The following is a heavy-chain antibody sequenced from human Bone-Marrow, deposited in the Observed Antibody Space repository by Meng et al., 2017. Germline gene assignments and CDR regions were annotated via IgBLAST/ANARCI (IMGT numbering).Heavy chain of an antibody. D-gene: IGHD6-19*01. CDR1: GFTFDDYG. CDR3: ARGEGGWYAYYYYGMDV. CDR2: INWNGGST. V-gene: IGHV3-20*04. Sequence: LSLTCAASGFTFDDYGMSWVRQAPGKGLEWVSGINWNGGSTGYADSVKGRFTISRDNAKNSLYLQMNSLRAEDTAVYYCARGEGGWYAYYYYGMDVWGQGTTVTVSS. J-gene: IGHJ6*02.